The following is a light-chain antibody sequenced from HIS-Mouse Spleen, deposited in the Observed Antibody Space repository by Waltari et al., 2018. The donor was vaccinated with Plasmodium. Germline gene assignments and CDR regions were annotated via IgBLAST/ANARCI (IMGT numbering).Light chain of an antibody. V-gene: IGKV3-20*01. J-gene: IGKJ2*01. CDR2: GAS. CDR3: QQYGSSPYT. Sequence: EIVLTQSPATLSLSPGESAPLSCRASQSVSRSYLAWYQQKPGQAPRLRIYGASSRPTGIPDRFSGSGSETDFTLTISRLEPEDFAVYCCQQYGSSPYTFGQGTKLEIK. CDR1: QSVSRSY.